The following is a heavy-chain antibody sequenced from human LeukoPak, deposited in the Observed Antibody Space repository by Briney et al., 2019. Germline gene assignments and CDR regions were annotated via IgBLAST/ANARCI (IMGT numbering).Heavy chain of an antibody. J-gene: IGHJ4*02. V-gene: IGHV4-61*02. CDR2: IYTSGST. Sequence: SETLSLTCTVSGGSISSGSYYWSWIRQPAGKGLEWIGRIYTSGSTNYNPSLKSRVTISVDTSKNQFSLKLSSVTAADTAVYYCARGYYYDSTGDYWGQGTLVTVSS. D-gene: IGHD3-22*01. CDR1: GGSISSGSYY. CDR3: ARGYYYDSTGDY.